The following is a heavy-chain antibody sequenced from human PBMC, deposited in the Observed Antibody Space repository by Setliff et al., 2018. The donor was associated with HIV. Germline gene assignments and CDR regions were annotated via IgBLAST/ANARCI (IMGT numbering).Heavy chain of an antibody. CDR2: IKRKGEGGTT. D-gene: IGHD3-16*01. J-gene: IGHJ4*02. V-gene: IGHV3-15*01. CDR1: GFTFINAW. Sequence: GGSLRLSCAGSGFTFINAWMSWVRQAPGKGLEWVGRIKRKGEGGTTDCPAPVKGRFTISRDDSKNTLYLQMNSLQTEDTAVYYCTTGLGHSDFDYWGQGTLVTVSS. CDR3: TTGLGHSDFDY.